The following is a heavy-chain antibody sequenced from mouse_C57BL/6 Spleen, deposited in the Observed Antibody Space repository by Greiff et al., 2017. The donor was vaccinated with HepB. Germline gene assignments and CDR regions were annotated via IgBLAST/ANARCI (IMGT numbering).Heavy chain of an antibody. V-gene: IGHV1-15*01. Sequence: QVQLQQSGAELVRPGASVTLSCKASGYTFTDYEMHWVKQTPVHGLEWIGAIDPETGGTAYNQKFKGKAILTADKSSSTAYMELRSLTSEDSAVYYCTRVGPPYFDVWGTGTTVTVSS. CDR2: IDPETGGT. CDR1: GYTFTDYE. CDR3: TRVGPPYFDV. J-gene: IGHJ1*03.